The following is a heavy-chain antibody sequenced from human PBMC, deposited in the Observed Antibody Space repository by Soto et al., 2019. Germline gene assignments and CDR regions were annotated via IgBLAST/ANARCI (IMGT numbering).Heavy chain of an antibody. CDR2: ISYDGSNK. V-gene: IGHV3-30-3*01. J-gene: IGHJ4*02. D-gene: IGHD6-13*01. CDR1: GFTFSSYA. Sequence: GGSLRLSCAASGFTFSSYAMHWVRQAPGKGLEWVAVISYDGSNKYYADSVKGRFTISRDNSKNTLYLQMNSLRAEDTAVYYCAFGYSSSWYIWLFDYWGQGTLVTVSS. CDR3: AFGYSSSWYIWLFDY.